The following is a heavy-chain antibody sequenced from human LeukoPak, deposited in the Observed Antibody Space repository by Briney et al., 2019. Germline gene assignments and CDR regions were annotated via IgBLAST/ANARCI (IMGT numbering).Heavy chain of an antibody. V-gene: IGHV1-46*01. CDR1: GYTFTSYY. Sequence: ASVKVSCKASGYTFTSYYMHWVRQAPGQGLEWMGILNPSGGSTSYAQKFQGRVTMTRDTSTSTVYMELSSLRSEDTAVYYCARDAGYYYGSGSYYNFDYWGQGTLVTVSS. CDR2: LNPSGGST. CDR3: ARDAGYYYGSGSYYNFDY. J-gene: IGHJ4*02. D-gene: IGHD3-10*01.